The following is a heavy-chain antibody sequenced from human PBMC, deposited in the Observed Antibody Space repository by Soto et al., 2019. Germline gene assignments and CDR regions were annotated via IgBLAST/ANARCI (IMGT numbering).Heavy chain of an antibody. CDR1: GFTFSSYG. CDR2: IWYDGTNK. V-gene: IGHV3-33*01. J-gene: IGHJ3*02. Sequence: PGGSLRLSCAASGFTFSSYGMHWVRQAPGKGLEWVAVIWYDGTNKYYVDSVKGRFTISKDNSKNTLYLQTNSLRAEDTAIYYCARDIGDQTSRWTDAFDIWGQGTMVTVSS. CDR3: ARDIGDQTSRWTDAFDI. D-gene: IGHD6-13*01.